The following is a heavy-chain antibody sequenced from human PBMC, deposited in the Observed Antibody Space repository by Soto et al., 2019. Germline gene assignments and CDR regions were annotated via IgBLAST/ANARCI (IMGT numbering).Heavy chain of an antibody. CDR3: ARGASIVVVPAAHNPPPKFDL. CDR2: IYYSGSP. V-gene: IGHV4-31*03. J-gene: IGHJ5*02. Sequence: SRTLSLTCTVSGGSISSGGYYWSWIRQHPGKGLEWIGYIYYSGSPYYNPSLKSRVTISVDTSKNQFSLKLSSVTAADTAVYYCARGASIVVVPAAHNPPPKFDLWGQGTLVTVSS. CDR1: GGSISSGGYY. D-gene: IGHD2-2*01.